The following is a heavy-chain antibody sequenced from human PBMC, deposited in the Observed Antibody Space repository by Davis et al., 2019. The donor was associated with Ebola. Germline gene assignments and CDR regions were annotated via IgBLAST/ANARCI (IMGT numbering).Heavy chain of an antibody. J-gene: IGHJ4*02. Sequence: GESLKISCAASGFTFSSYSMNWVRQASGKGLEWVGRIRSKANSYATAYAASVKGRFTISRDDSKNTAYLQMNSLKTEDTAVYYCTQTSGDVDYWGQGTLVTVSS. CDR1: GFTFSSYS. D-gene: IGHD4-17*01. CDR2: IRSKANSYAT. V-gene: IGHV3-73*01. CDR3: TQTSGDVDY.